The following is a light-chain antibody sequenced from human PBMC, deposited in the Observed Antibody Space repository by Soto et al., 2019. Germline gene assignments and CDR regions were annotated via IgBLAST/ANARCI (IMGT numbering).Light chain of an antibody. Sequence: ALAQPASVSGSPGKSIAISCTGTSSDVGGYKYVSWYQQYPGKAPKLMIYDVSNRPSGVSDRFSGSKAGNTASLTISGLQSEDEADYYCSSYTSSSSYVFGTGTKVTVL. CDR2: DVS. V-gene: IGLV2-14*01. J-gene: IGLJ1*01. CDR3: SSYTSSSSYV. CDR1: SSDVGGYKY.